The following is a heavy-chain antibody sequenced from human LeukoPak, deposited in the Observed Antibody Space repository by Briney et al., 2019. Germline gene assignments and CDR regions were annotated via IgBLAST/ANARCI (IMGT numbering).Heavy chain of an antibody. Sequence: GASVKVSCKASGYTFTSYDINWVRQATGQRLEWMGWMNPNSGNTGYAQKFQGRVTMTRNTSISTAYMELSSLRSEDTAVYYCARRGRTTGTTKWFDPWGQGTLVTVSS. J-gene: IGHJ5*02. CDR1: GYTFTSYD. CDR2: MNPNSGNT. D-gene: IGHD1-1*01. CDR3: ARRGRTTGTTKWFDP. V-gene: IGHV1-8*01.